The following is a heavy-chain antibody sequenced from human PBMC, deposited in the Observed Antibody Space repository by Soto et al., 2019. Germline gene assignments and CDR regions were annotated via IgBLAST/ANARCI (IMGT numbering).Heavy chain of an antibody. CDR1: GYTFTSYA. CDR3: AIGFRGGDADWFDP. Sequence: QVQLVQSGAEVKKPGASVKVSCKASGYTFTSYAMHWVRQAPGQRLEWMGWINAGNGNTKYSQKFQGRVTITRDTSASTAYMELSSLRSEDTAVYYCAIGFRGGDADWFDPWGQGTRVTVSS. CDR2: INAGNGNT. V-gene: IGHV1-3*01. J-gene: IGHJ5*02. D-gene: IGHD2-21*02.